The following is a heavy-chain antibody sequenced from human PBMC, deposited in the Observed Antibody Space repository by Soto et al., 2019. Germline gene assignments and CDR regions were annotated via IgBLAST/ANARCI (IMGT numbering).Heavy chain of an antibody. Sequence: SSETLSLTCAVYGGSFSGYYWSWIRQPPGKGLEWIGEINHSGSTNYNPSLKSRVTISVDTSKNQFSLKLSSVTAADTAVYYCARGLGSSVLYYYYGMDVWGQGTTVTVSS. CDR3: ARGLGSSVLYYYYGMDV. J-gene: IGHJ6*02. CDR1: GGSFSGYY. CDR2: INHSGST. V-gene: IGHV4-34*01. D-gene: IGHD6-6*01.